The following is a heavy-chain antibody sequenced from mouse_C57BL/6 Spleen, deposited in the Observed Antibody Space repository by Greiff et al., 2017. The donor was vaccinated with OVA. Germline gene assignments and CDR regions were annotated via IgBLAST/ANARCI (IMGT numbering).Heavy chain of an antibody. J-gene: IGHJ2*01. Sequence: VQLQQSGPELVKPGASVKISCKASGYAFSSSWMNWVTQRPGTGLEWIGRIYPGDGDTNYNGKFKGKATLTADKASSTAYMQLSSLTSEDSAVYFCARWITTVVAPFDYWGQGTTLTVSS. CDR1: GYAFSSSW. CDR2: IYPGDGDT. D-gene: IGHD1-1*01. V-gene: IGHV1-82*01. CDR3: ARWITTVVAPFDY.